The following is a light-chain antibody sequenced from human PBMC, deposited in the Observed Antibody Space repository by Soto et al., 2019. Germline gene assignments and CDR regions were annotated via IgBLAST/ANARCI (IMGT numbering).Light chain of an antibody. V-gene: IGKV3-15*01. CDR1: QSVRSH. CDR3: QQYNDWPRT. Sequence: EVVMTQSPGTLSVSPGERVTLSCRASQSVRSHLAWYQQKPGQAPSLLIFGASTRATGVSDRFSGGESGTEFTLTISSLQSEDVAVYLCQQYNDWPRTFGGGTRVEIK. CDR2: GAS. J-gene: IGKJ4*01.